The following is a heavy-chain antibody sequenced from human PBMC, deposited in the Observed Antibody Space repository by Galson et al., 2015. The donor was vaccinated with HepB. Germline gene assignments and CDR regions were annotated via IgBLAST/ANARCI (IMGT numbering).Heavy chain of an antibody. Sequence: QSGAEVKKPGESLNISCKASGYTFTSNDINWVRQATGQGLEWMGWMNPNSGNTGYAQNFQGRVTMTRDTSTNTAYMELSSLESEDTAVYYCVRAQGFCRSTGCNPLGRYYYYYYMDVWGKGTTVTVSS. CDR1: GYTFTSND. D-gene: IGHD2-2*01. CDR2: MNPNSGNT. J-gene: IGHJ6*03. V-gene: IGHV1-8*01. CDR3: VRAQGFCRSTGCNPLGRYYYYYYMDV.